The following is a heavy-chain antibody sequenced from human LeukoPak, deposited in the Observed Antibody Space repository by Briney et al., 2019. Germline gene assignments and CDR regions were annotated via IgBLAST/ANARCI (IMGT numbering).Heavy chain of an antibody. CDR1: GFTFSNAW. CDR3: TTAVAGVITFDY. V-gene: IGHV3-15*01. D-gene: IGHD6-19*01. Sequence: GGSLRLSCAASGFTFSNAWMSWVRQAPGKGLEWVARIKSKTDGETIDYAGSVKGRFTISRDDSKNTLYLQLNTLKTEDTAVYYCTTAVAGVITFDYWGQGTLVTVSS. CDR2: IKSKTDGETI. J-gene: IGHJ4*02.